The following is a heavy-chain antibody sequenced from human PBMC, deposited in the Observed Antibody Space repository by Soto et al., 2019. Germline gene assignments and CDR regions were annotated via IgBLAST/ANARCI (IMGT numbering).Heavy chain of an antibody. D-gene: IGHD2-21*02. Sequence: ASETLSLTCTVSCGSISGYYRSWIRQPPGKGLEWIGNVYYSGGAKYNPSVKRRVSISVDTSKNQFSLNLSSVTAADTAVYHCTRDGDGRMTTNPYYYYGMDVWGPGITVTVSS. CDR3: TRDGDGRMTTNPYYYYGMDV. J-gene: IGHJ6*02. CDR1: CGSISGYY. CDR2: VYYSGGA. V-gene: IGHV4-59*01.